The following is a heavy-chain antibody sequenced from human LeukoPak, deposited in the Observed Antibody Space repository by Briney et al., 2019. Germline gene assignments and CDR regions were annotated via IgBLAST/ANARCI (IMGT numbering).Heavy chain of an antibody. D-gene: IGHD3-9*01. CDR1: GDSLSPYY. Sequence: SETLSLTCTVSGDSLSPYYWSWIRQPAGKGLEWIGRTYSSGSTNYNPSLKSRVTMSVDTSKNQFSLNPGSVTAADTAVFYCARDQWDILTGNYFFDYWGRGILVTVSS. CDR3: ARDQWDILTGNYFFDY. V-gene: IGHV4-4*07. CDR2: TYSSGST. J-gene: IGHJ4*02.